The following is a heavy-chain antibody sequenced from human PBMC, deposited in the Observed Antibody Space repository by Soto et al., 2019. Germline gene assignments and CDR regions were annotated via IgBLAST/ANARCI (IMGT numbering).Heavy chain of an antibody. CDR3: ARGSGSHDY. D-gene: IGHD3-10*01. J-gene: IGHJ4*02. CDR1: GYTFASYG. Sequence: ASVKVSCKASGYTFASYGINWVRQAPGQGLEWMGWINTYNDNTNYAQKHQGRVTMTTDTSTSTVYMKLRSLTSDDTAVYYCARGSGSHDYWGQGVQVTVPS. V-gene: IGHV1-18*01. CDR2: INTYNDNT.